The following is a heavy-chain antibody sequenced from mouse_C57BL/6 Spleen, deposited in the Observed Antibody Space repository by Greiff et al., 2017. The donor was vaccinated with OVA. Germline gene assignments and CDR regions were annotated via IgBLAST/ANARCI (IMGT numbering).Heavy chain of an antibody. J-gene: IGHJ2*01. CDR1: GYAFSSSW. D-gene: IGHD4-1*01. V-gene: IGHV1-82*01. CDR2: IYPGDGDT. Sequence: QVQLQQSGPELVKPGASVKLSCKASGYAFSSSWMNWVKQRPGKGLECIGRIYPGDGDTNYNGKFKGKATLTADKSSSTAYMQLSSLTSEDSAVYFCARELGRGGYFDYWGQGTTLTVSS. CDR3: ARELGRGGYFDY.